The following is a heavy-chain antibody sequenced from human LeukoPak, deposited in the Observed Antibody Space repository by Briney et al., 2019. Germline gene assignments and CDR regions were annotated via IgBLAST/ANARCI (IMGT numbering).Heavy chain of an antibody. Sequence: PGGSLRLPCAASGFSFSNSGMHWVRQAPGKGLEWVAIISYDGKHKYYADSVKGRFTVSRDNSKNTLNLQLNSLRTEDTAVYHCAKLTTMVRGVSYSFDYWGQGTLVAVSS. V-gene: IGHV3-30*18. CDR2: ISYDGKHK. J-gene: IGHJ4*02. CDR1: GFSFSNSG. CDR3: AKLTTMVRGVSYSFDY. D-gene: IGHD3-10*01.